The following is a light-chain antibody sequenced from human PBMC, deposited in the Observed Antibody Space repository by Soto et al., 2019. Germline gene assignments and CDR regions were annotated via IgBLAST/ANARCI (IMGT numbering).Light chain of an antibody. J-gene: IGLJ2*01. CDR2: DVT. CDR3: SSYTRSSTVV. CDR1: SNDIGAYNY. Sequence: QSVLTQPASVSGSPGQSISISCTGTSNDIGAYNYVSWYQQHPGKAPKLIIYDVTHRPSGISSRFSGSKSANTASLTISGLQTEDEADYYCSSYTRSSTVVFCGGTQLTVL. V-gene: IGLV2-14*03.